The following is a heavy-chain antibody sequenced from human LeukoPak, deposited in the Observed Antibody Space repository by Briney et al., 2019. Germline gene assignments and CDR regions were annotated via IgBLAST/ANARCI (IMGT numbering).Heavy chain of an antibody. CDR1: GYXFTSYY. Sequence: GASVKVSCKSSGYXFTSYYIYWVRQAPGQGLEWMGIINPSSGSTSYAQKFQGRVTMTRDTSTSTVYMELSSLRSEDTAVYYCARDSGMVRGTVDYWGQGTLVTVSS. CDR2: INPSSGST. D-gene: IGHD3-10*01. J-gene: IGHJ4*02. V-gene: IGHV1-46*01. CDR3: ARDSGMVRGTVDY.